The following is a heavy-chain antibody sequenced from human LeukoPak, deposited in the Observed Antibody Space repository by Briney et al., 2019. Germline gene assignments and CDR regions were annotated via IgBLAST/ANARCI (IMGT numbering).Heavy chain of an antibody. CDR3: ARTGITMVRGVIKTVWFDP. Sequence: ASVTVSCKASGYTFTSYDINWVRQATGQGLEWMGWMNPNSGNTGYAQKFQGRVTMTRNTSISTAYMELSSLRSEDTAVYYCARTGITMVRGVIKTVWFDPWGQGTLVTVSS. J-gene: IGHJ5*02. CDR2: MNPNSGNT. D-gene: IGHD3-10*01. V-gene: IGHV1-8*01. CDR1: GYTFTSYD.